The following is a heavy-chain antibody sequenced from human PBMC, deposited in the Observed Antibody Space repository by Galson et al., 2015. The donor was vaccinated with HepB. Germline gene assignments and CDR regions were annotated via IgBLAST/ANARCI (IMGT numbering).Heavy chain of an antibody. D-gene: IGHD6-6*01. CDR1: GFTFSRFW. J-gene: IGHJ3*02. V-gene: IGHV3-7*03. Sequence: SLRLSCAASGFTFSRFWMTWVRQAPGKGLEWVANINKDETRINYLDSLEGRFTVSRDNAKNSLYLQMNSLRVEDTAVYFCVRDLSPPVAGRPIDAFDIWGQGTMVTVSS. CDR2: INKDETRI. CDR3: VRDLSPPVAGRPIDAFDI.